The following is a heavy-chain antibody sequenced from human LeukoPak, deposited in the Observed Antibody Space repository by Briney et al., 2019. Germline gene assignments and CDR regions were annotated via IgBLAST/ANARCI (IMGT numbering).Heavy chain of an antibody. CDR3: ARNDHGDNSDY. Sequence: PSETLSLTCTVSGGSISSYYWSWIRQPPGKGLEWIGYIHYSGNTNYNPSLKSRVTISVDTSKNQFSLKLTSVTAADTAVYYCARNDHGDNSDYWGQGTLVTVSS. CDR2: IHYSGNT. V-gene: IGHV4-59*01. D-gene: IGHD4/OR15-4a*01. CDR1: GGSISSYY. J-gene: IGHJ4*02.